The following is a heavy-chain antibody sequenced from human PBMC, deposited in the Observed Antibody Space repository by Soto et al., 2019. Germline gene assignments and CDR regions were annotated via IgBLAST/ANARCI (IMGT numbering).Heavy chain of an antibody. V-gene: IGHV4-30-4*01. J-gene: IGHJ6*02. Sequence: SETLSLTCTVSGGSNSSGDYYWSWIRQPPGKGLEWIGYIYYSGSTYYNPSLKSRVTISVDTSKNQFSLKLSSVTAADTAVYYCARRVGYYYGMDVWGQGTTVTVSS. CDR2: IYYSGST. CDR1: GGSNSSGDYY. D-gene: IGHD3-22*01. CDR3: ARRVGYYYGMDV.